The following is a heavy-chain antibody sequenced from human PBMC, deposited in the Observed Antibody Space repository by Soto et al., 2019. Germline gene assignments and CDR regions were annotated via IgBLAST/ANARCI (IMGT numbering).Heavy chain of an antibody. CDR3: ARGGYCSGGSCYSDLSWFDP. J-gene: IGHJ5*02. CDR1: GYTFTSYA. V-gene: IGHV1-3*01. D-gene: IGHD2-15*01. Sequence: QVQLVQSGAEVKKPGASVKVSCKASGYTFTSYAMHWVRQAPGQRLEWMGWINAGNGNTKYSQKLQGRGTITRDTSXXTXYXXLSSLRSEDTAVYYCARGGYCSGGSCYSDLSWFDPWGQGTLVTVSS. CDR2: INAGNGNT.